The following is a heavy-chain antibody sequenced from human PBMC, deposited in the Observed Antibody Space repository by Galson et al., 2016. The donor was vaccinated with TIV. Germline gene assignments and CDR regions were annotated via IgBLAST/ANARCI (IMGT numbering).Heavy chain of an antibody. V-gene: IGHV4-34*01. CDR2: INDSGNT. J-gene: IGHJ4*02. CDR3: ARGRYLRTHYYGSGRDFDY. Sequence: ETLSLTCAVYGGSLNNHYWNWIRQPPGKGLVWIGEINDSGNTKYNPSLQRRVTISVDTSKNQFSLRLSSVTAADTAVYFCARGRYLRTHYYGSGRDFDYWGQGTLVTVSS. D-gene: IGHD3-10*01. CDR1: GGSLNNHY.